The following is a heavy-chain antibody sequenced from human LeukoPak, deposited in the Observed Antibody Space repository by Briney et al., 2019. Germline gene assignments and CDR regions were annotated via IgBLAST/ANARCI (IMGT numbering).Heavy chain of an antibody. D-gene: IGHD3-10*01. CDR1: GAAFSILA. CDR3: ATGYNYYYDH. J-gene: IGHJ5*02. CDR2: IGGDGATT. Sequence: QPGGSLRLSCAVSGAAFSILAMHWVRQCPGKGLEFVSAIGGDGATTHYADSVRGRFTISRDNSKNTVHLQMGSLRAEDMAVYYCATGYNYYYDHWGQGTLVSVSS. V-gene: IGHV3-64*02.